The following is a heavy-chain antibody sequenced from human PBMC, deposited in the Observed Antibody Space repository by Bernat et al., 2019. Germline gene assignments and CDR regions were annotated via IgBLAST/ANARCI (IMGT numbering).Heavy chain of an antibody. J-gene: IGHJ1*01. Sequence: VQLVESGGAFVQPGGSLRLSCVGSGFSFSGIWMTWVRQAPGKGLEWVANIKQDGSVQHYVDSVKGRFIISRDNTKNSLFLQMNSLRVDDTAVYYCARGYGPENWGQGTLVTVSS. V-gene: IGHV3-7*03. D-gene: IGHD2-8*02. CDR2: IKQDGSVQ. CDR3: ARGYGPEN. CDR1: GFSFSGIW.